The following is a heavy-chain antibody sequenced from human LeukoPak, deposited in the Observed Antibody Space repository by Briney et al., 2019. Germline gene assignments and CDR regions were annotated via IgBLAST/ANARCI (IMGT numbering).Heavy chain of an antibody. CDR1: GGSISSSSYY. CDR3: ARLAHSSGWYFDY. Sequence: PSETLSLTCTVSGGSISSSSYYWGWIRQPPGKGLEWIGSIYYSGNTYYNPSLKSRVTISVDTSKDLFSLKLSSVTAADTAVYYCARLAHSSGWYFDYWGQGTLVTVSS. J-gene: IGHJ4*02. CDR2: IYYSGNT. D-gene: IGHD6-19*01. V-gene: IGHV4-39*01.